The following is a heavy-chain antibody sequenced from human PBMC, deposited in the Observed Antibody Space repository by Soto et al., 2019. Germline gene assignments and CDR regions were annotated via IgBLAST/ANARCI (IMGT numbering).Heavy chain of an antibody. CDR1: GFTFDDYA. CDR2: ISWNSGSI. D-gene: IGHD6-19*01. Sequence: EVQLVESGGGLVQPGRSLRLSCAASGFTFDDYAMHWVRQAPGKGPEWVSGISWNSGSIGYADSVKGRFTISRDNAKNSLYLQMNSLRAEDTALYYCAKASLAVAGPQGPAEYFQHWGQGTLVTVSS. J-gene: IGHJ1*01. V-gene: IGHV3-9*01. CDR3: AKASLAVAGPQGPAEYFQH.